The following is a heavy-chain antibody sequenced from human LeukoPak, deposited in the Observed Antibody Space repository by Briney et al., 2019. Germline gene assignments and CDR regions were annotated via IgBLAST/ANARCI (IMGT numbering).Heavy chain of an antibody. CDR1: GGSITQTNY. CDR3: AREGGPYRPLDY. CDR2: VNLHVST. V-gene: IGHV4-4*02. Sequence: SETLSLTCDVSGGSITQTNYWTWVRPPPGKGVEWIAEVNLHVSTNYNPSLMRRVAISVDTSANHVSLQLTSVTAADTAVYYCAREGGPYRPLDYSGQGILVTASS. J-gene: IGHJ4*02.